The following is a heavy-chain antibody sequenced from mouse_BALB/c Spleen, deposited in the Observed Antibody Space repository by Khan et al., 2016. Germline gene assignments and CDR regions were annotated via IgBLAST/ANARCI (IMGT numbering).Heavy chain of an antibody. J-gene: IGHJ3*01. V-gene: IGHV14-3*02. D-gene: IGHD2-4*01. CDR3: ASSPYDYDVGFAY. Sequence: VQLQQSGAELVKPGASVKLSCTASGFNIKDTYMHWVKQRPEQGLEWIGRIDPANGNTKYDPKFQGKATITADTSSNTAYLQLSSLTSEATAVYYCASSPYDYDVGFAYWGQGTLVTVSA. CDR2: IDPANGNT. CDR1: GFNIKDTY.